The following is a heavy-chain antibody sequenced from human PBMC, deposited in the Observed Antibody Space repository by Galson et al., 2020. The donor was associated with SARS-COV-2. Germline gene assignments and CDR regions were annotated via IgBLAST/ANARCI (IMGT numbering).Heavy chain of an antibody. CDR1: GGSFSGYY. Sequence: SETLSLTCAVYGGSFSGYYWSWIRQPPGKGLEWIGEINHSGSTNYNPSLKSRVTISVDTSKNQLSLKLSSVTAADTAVYYCARGSGYSSGWSLDYYYYYMDVWGKGTTVTVSS. CDR3: ARGSGYSSGWSLDYYYYYMDV. V-gene: IGHV4-34*01. J-gene: IGHJ6*03. D-gene: IGHD6-19*01. CDR2: INHSGST.